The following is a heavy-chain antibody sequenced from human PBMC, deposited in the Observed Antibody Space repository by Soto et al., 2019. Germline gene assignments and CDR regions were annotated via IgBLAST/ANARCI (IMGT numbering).Heavy chain of an antibody. CDR2: INHSGST. J-gene: IGHJ4*02. CDR3: ARGRITMIVVVTPFDY. D-gene: IGHD3-22*01. Sequence: QVQLQQWGAGLLKPSETLSLTCAVYGGSFSGYYWSWIRQPPGKGLEWIGEINHSGSTNYNPSLKSRVIISVDTSKNQFSLKLSSVTAADTAVYYCARGRITMIVVVTPFDYWGQGTLVTVSS. V-gene: IGHV4-34*01. CDR1: GGSFSGYY.